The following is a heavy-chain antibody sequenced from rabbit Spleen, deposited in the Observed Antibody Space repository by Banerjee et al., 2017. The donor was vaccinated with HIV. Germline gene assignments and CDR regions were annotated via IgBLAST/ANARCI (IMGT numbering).Heavy chain of an antibody. CDR3: VREAGYAGYGDGNL. CDR2: IDPVFGST. V-gene: IGHV1S40*01. D-gene: IGHD7-1*01. J-gene: IGHJ4*01. Sequence: QSLEESGGDLVKPGASLTLTCTASGFSFSSRYYMCWVRQAPGKGLEWIGYIDPVFGSTNYATWVNGRFTISSHNAQNTLYLQLNSLTVADTATYFCVREAGYAGYGDGNLWGQGTLVTVS. CDR1: GFSFSSRYY.